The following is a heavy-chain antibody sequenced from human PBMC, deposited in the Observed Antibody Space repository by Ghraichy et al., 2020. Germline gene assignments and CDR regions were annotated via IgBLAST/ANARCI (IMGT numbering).Heavy chain of an antibody. D-gene: IGHD1-26*01. J-gene: IGHJ1*01. CDR3: ARGERPGRYFQH. CDR1: GGTFSSYA. CDR2: IIPIFGTA. V-gene: IGHV1-69*13. Sequence: SVKVSCKASGGTFSSYAISWVRQAPGQGLEWMGGIIPIFGTANYAQKFQGRVTITADESTSTAYMELSSLRSEDTAVYYCARGERPGRYFQHWGQGTLVTVSS.